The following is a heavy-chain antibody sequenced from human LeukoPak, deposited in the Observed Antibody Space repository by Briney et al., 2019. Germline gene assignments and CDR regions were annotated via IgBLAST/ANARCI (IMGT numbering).Heavy chain of an antibody. CDR2: INPNSGGT. CDR1: GYTFTGYY. V-gene: IGHV1-2*02. CDR3: ARGMEGGPYYYYYVDV. Sequence: GASVKVSCKASGYTFTGYYMHWVRQAPGQGLEWMGWINPNSGGTNYAQKFQGRVTMTRDTSISTAYMELSRLRSDDTAVYYCARGMEGGPYYYYYVDVWGKGTTVTVSS. D-gene: IGHD2-15*01. J-gene: IGHJ6*03.